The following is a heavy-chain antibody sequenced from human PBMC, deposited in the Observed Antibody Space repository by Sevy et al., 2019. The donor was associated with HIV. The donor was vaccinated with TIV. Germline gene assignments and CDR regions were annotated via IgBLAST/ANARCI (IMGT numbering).Heavy chain of an antibody. CDR3: ARGPYSSGPIPYYFDY. V-gene: IGHV3-30-3*01. D-gene: IGHD6-19*01. CDR1: GFTFSSYA. J-gene: IGHJ4*02. Sequence: GGSPRLSCAASGFTFSSYAMHWVRQAPGKGLEWVAVISYDGSNKYYADSVKGRFTISRDNSKNTLYLQMNSLRAEDTAVYYCARGPYSSGPIPYYFDYWGQGTLVTVSS. CDR2: ISYDGSNK.